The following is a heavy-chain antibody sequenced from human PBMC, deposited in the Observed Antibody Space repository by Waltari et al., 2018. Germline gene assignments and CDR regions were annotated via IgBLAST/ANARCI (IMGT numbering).Heavy chain of an antibody. CDR1: GGPFRSYA. V-gene: IGHV1-69*01. CDR2: IIPIFGTA. Sequence: QVQLVQSGAEVKKPGSSVKVSCKASGGPFRSYAISWLRPAPGQGLEWMGGIIPIFGTANYAQKCQGRVTITADESTSTAYMELSSLRSEDTAVYYCASSSSWQNRGRFDPWGQGTLVTVSS. CDR3: ASSSSWQNRGRFDP. D-gene: IGHD6-13*01. J-gene: IGHJ5*02.